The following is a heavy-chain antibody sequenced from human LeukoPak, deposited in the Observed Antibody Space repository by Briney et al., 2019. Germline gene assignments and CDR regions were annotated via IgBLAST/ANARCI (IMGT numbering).Heavy chain of an antibody. D-gene: IGHD3-10*01. V-gene: IGHV4-39*01. J-gene: IGHJ5*02. CDR1: GGSISSSSYY. Sequence: SETLSLTCTVSGGSISSSSYYWGWIRQPPGKGLEWIGSIYYSGSTYYNPSLKSRVTISVDTSKNQFSLKLSSVTAADTAVYYCARGRRITMVRGPKGWFDPWGQGTLVTVSS. CDR3: ARGRRITMVRGPKGWFDP. CDR2: IYYSGST.